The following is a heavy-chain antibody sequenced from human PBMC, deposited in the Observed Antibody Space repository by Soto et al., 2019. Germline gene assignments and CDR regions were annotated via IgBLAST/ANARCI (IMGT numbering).Heavy chain of an antibody. J-gene: IGHJ4*02. CDR3: ARTHNGEYEDLDY. V-gene: IGHV2-5*02. D-gene: IGHD2-8*01. Sequence: QITLKESGPTLVRPTQTLTLTCTVSGFSLSTTGLGVGWIRQPPGKALEWLVLIYWDDDKRYSPSLKSRLSITKDTSKNHVVLTRTNVDPVDTATYYCARTHNGEYEDLDYWGRGILVTVSS. CDR1: GFSLSTTGLG. CDR2: IYWDDDK.